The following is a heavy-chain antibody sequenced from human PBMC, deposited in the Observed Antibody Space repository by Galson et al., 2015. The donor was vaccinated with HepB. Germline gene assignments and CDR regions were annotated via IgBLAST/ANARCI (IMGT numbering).Heavy chain of an antibody. CDR1: GFTFSSYA. Sequence: SLRLSCAASGFTFSSYAMRWVRQAPGKGLEWVSAISGSGGSTYYADSVKGRFTISRDNSKNTLYLQMNSLRAEDTAVYYCAKSLKWRLRWLPHAFDIWGQGTMVTVSS. V-gene: IGHV3-23*01. CDR3: AKSLKWRLRWLPHAFDI. CDR2: ISGSGGST. J-gene: IGHJ3*02. D-gene: IGHD5-12*01.